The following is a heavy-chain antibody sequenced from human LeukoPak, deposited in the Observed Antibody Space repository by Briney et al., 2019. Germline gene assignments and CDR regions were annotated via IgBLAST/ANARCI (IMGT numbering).Heavy chain of an antibody. Sequence: GGSLRLSCAASGFTFSSYSMNCVRQAPGKGLEWVSSISSSSSYIYCADSVKGRFTISRDNAKNSLYLQMNSLRAEDTAVYYCAKVGYDILTGYYPADYWGQGTLVTVSS. D-gene: IGHD3-9*01. CDR1: GFTFSSYS. V-gene: IGHV3-21*01. CDR2: ISSSSSYI. J-gene: IGHJ4*02. CDR3: AKVGYDILTGYYPADY.